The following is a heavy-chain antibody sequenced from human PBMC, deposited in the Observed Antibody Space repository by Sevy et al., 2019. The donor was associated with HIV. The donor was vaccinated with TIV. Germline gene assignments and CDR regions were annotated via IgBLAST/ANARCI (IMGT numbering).Heavy chain of an antibody. J-gene: IGHJ1*01. CDR2: INHSGST. D-gene: IGHD3-22*01. Sequence: SETLPLTCAVYGGSFSGYYWSWIRQPPGKGLEWIGEINHSGSTNYNPSLKSRVTISVDTSKNQFSLKLSSVTAADTAVYYCARGRDSRVATVAEYFQHWGQGTLVTVSS. V-gene: IGHV4-34*01. CDR3: ARGRDSRVATVAEYFQH. CDR1: GGSFSGYY.